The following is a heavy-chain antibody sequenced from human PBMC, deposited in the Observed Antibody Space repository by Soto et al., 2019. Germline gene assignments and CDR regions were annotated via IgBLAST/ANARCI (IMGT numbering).Heavy chain of an antibody. D-gene: IGHD6-19*01. CDR3: AKDLSIEVAGLFAT. CDR1: GFTFSSYA. CDR2: ISGSGGST. Sequence: EVQLLESGGGLVQPGGSLRLSCAASGFTFSSYAMSWVRQAPGKGLEWVSAISGSGGSTYYADSVKGRFTISRDNSKNTLYLKINSVRAGDTAVYYCAKDLSIEVAGLFATWGQETLVTVPS. V-gene: IGHV3-23*01. J-gene: IGHJ5*02.